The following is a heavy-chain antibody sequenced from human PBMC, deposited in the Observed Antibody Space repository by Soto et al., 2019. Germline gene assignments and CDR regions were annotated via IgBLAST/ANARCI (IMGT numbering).Heavy chain of an antibody. CDR1: GGSFSGYY. CDR2: INHSGST. D-gene: IGHD2-8*01. J-gene: IGHJ6*02. CDR3: ASPGVYYGMDV. Sequence: SDTLSLTCAVYGGSFSGYYWSWIRQPPGKGLEWIGEINHSGSTNYNPSLKSRVTISVDTSKNQFSLKLSSVTAADTAVYYCASPGVYYGMDVWGQGTTVS. V-gene: IGHV4-34*01.